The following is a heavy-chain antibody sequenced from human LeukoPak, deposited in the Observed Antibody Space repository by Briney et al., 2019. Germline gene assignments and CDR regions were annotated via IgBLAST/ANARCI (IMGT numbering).Heavy chain of an antibody. CDR1: GYTFTSYG. D-gene: IGHD2-21*01. Sequence: ASVKVSCKASGYTFTSYGISWVRQAPGQGLEWMGWISAYNGNTKYAQKLQGRVTMTTDTSTSTAYMELSSLRSEDTAVYYCARDSSEFRSLIPHWGQGTLVTVSS. CDR3: ARDSSEFRSLIPH. CDR2: ISAYNGNT. V-gene: IGHV1-18*01. J-gene: IGHJ1*01.